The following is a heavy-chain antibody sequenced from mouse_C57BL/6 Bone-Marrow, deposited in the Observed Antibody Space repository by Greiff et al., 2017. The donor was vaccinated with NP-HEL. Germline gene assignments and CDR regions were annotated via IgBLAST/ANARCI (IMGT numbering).Heavy chain of an antibody. CDR3: ARGGYGKGYFDV. J-gene: IGHJ1*03. CDR2: ILPGSGST. Sequence: QVQLKESGAELMKPGASVKLSCKATGYTFTGYWIEWVKQRPGHGLEWIGEILPGSGSTNYNEKFKGKATFTADTPSNTAYMQLSSLTTEDSAIYYCARGGYGKGYFDVWGTGTTVTVSS. V-gene: IGHV1-9*01. D-gene: IGHD2-1*01. CDR1: GYTFTGYW.